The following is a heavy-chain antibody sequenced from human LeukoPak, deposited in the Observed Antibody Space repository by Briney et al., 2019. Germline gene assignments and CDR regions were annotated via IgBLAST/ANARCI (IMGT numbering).Heavy chain of an antibody. CDR1: GGSISPYS. CDR2: ISYSGNT. Sequence: PSETLSPTCTVSGGSISPYSWSWIRQPPGKGLEWIGYISYSGNTDYNPSLKSRVTISLDTSKNQFSLKLRSVAAADTAVYYCARSRLFGVITPLYYWGRGTLVTVSS. V-gene: IGHV4-59*01. CDR3: ARSRLFGVITPLYY. J-gene: IGHJ4*02. D-gene: IGHD3-3*01.